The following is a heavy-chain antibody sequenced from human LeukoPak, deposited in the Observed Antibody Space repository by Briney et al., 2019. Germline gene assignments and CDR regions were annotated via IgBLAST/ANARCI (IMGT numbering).Heavy chain of an antibody. D-gene: IGHD5-12*01. V-gene: IGHV1-18*01. CDR2: ISAYNGNT. J-gene: IGHJ4*02. CDR3: ARQSGYDTRVDY. Sequence: ASVKVSCKASGYTFTSYGIIWVRPAPGQGLEWMGWISAYNGNTNYAQKLQGRVTMTTDTSTSTAYMELRSLRSDDTAVYHCARQSGYDTRVDYWGQGTLVTVSS. CDR1: GYTFTSYG.